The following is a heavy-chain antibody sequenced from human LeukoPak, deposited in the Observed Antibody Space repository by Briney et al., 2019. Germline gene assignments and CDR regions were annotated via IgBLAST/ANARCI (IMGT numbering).Heavy chain of an antibody. CDR1: GFTFSSYA. Sequence: PGGSLRLSCAASGFTFSSYAMSWVRQAPGKGLEWVSAISGSGGSTYYADSVKGRFTISRDNSKNTLYLQMNSLRAEDTAVYYCARAPAVDDAFDIWGQGTMVTVSS. J-gene: IGHJ3*02. V-gene: IGHV3-23*01. CDR3: ARAPAVDDAFDI. D-gene: IGHD4-23*01. CDR2: ISGSGGST.